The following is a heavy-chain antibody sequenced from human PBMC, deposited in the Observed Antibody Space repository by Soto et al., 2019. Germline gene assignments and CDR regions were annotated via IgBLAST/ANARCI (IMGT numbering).Heavy chain of an antibody. Sequence: EVQLLESGGDLVQPGGSLRLSCAASGFTFSSYAMSWVRQAPGKGLEWVSVISGSGVSTYYADSVKGRFTISRDNSDTTLYLRMSSLRAEDTAVYYCRKVSSSAWAYRDYWGQGPLVTVSS. D-gene: IGHD1-26*01. CDR2: ISGSGVST. CDR3: RKVSSSAWAYRDY. J-gene: IGHJ4*02. V-gene: IGHV3-23*01. CDR1: GFTFSSYA.